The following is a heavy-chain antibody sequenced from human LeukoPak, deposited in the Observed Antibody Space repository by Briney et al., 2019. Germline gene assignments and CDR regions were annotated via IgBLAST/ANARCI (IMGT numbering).Heavy chain of an antibody. CDR1: GFTFSSYS. CDR3: ARDPSRIAVAGTLAY. Sequence: GGSLRLSCAASGFTFSSYSMNWVRQAPGKGLEWVSSISSISRYIYYAHSVKGRFTISRDNAKNSLYLQMNSLRPEDSAVYYCARDPSRIAVAGTLAYWGEGTLVTVSS. J-gene: IGHJ4*02. D-gene: IGHD6-19*01. CDR2: ISSISRYI. V-gene: IGHV3-21*01.